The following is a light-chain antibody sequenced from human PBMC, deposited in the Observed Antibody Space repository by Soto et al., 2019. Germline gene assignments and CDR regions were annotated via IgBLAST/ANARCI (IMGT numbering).Light chain of an antibody. Sequence: QPVLTQPPSASGTPGQRVTISCSGSSSNIGINYVYWYQQLPGTAPKLVIYRNNQRPSGVPDRFSGSKSGTSASLAISGLRSEDEADYYCAAWDDRLSGWVFGGGTKLTVL. CDR1: SSNIGINY. CDR2: RNN. V-gene: IGLV1-47*01. CDR3: AAWDDRLSGWV. J-gene: IGLJ3*02.